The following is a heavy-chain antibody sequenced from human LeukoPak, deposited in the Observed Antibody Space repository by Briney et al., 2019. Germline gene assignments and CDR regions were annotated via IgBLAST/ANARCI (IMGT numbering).Heavy chain of an antibody. CDR1: DYTFTSYG. J-gene: IGHJ4*02. CDR3: ARGWIEMPTVYFGY. D-gene: IGHD5-24*01. CDR2: ISTYNGDT. V-gene: IGHV1-18*01. Sequence: ASVKVSCKASDYTFTSYGISWVRQAPGQGLEWMGWISTYNGDTKYTQKLQGRVTMTADTSTRTAYMELRSLRSDDTAVYYCARGWIEMPTVYFGYWGQGTLVSVFS.